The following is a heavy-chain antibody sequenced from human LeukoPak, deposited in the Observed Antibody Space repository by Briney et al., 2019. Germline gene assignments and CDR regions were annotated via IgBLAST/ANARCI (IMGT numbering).Heavy chain of an antibody. CDR2: IFHSGST. Sequence: PSETLSLTCAVSGYSISSGYFWGWIRQSPRKGLEWIGSIFHSGSTYYNPSLKSRVTLSVDTSKNEFSLRLTSVTAEDTAMYYCASPRGTYIDYWGQGTLVTVSS. V-gene: IGHV4-38-2*01. J-gene: IGHJ4*02. CDR3: ASPRGTYIDY. D-gene: IGHD3-16*01. CDR1: GYSISSGYF.